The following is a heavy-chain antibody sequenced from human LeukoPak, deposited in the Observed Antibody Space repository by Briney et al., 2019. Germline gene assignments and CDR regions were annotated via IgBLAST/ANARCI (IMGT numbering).Heavy chain of an antibody. D-gene: IGHD3-9*01. V-gene: IGHV4-59*08. Sequence: SETLSLTCTVSGGTISSYYWSWIRQPPGKGLEWIGYIYYSGSTNYNPSLKSRVTISVDTSKNQFSLKLSSVTAADTAVYYCARLRGSRGWLLLYYFDYWGQGTLVTVSS. J-gene: IGHJ4*02. CDR1: GGTISSYY. CDR2: IYYSGST. CDR3: ARLRGSRGWLLLYYFDY.